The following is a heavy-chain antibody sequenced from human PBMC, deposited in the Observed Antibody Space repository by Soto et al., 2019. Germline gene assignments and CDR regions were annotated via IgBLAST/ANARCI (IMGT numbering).Heavy chain of an antibody. CDR2: IYYSGST. CDR1: GGSISSGDYY. Sequence: QVQLQESGPGLVKPSQTLSLTCTVSGGSISSGDYYWSWIRQPPGKGLEWIGYIYYSGSTYYNPSLKSRVTISVDTSNNQFSLKLSSVTAADTAVYYCARVDGFECSGGSCYHPNAFDIWGQGTMVTVSS. V-gene: IGHV4-30-4*01. J-gene: IGHJ3*02. CDR3: ARVDGFECSGGSCYHPNAFDI. D-gene: IGHD2-15*01.